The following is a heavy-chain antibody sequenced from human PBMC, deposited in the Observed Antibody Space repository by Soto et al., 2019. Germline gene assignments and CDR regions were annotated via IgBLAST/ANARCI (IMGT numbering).Heavy chain of an antibody. CDR1: GGSANGYY. D-gene: IGHD3-3*01. Sequence: SETLSLTCAVYGGSANGYYWNWIRQPPGKGLEWIGEINHTGGTHYNPSLKSRVTMSVDTSKNQFSLRLSSVTPADTAIYYCATRITVFGLLIPPFDPWGQGTQVTVSS. CDR3: ATRITVFGLLIPPFDP. V-gene: IGHV4-34*01. J-gene: IGHJ5*02. CDR2: INHTGGT.